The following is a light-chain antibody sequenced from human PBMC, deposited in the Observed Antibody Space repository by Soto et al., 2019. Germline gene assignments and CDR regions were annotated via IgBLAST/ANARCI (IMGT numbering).Light chain of an antibody. J-gene: IGLJ2*01. CDR3: SSYTRDKTVL. Sequence: QSVLTQPASVSGSPGQSITISCIGSSTDVGGYNYVSWHQQHPGKAPKLMIFDVTKRPSGVSNRFSGSKSGDTASLTISGLQAEDEADYYCSSYTRDKTVLFGGGTQLTVL. CDR1: STDVGGYNY. V-gene: IGLV2-14*03. CDR2: DVT.